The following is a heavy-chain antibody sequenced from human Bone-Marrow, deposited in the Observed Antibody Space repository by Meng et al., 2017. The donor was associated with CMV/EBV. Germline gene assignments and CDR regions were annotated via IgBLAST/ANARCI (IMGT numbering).Heavy chain of an antibody. Sequence: GESLKISCAASGFTFSSYWMHWVRQAPGKGLVWVSRINSDGSSTSYADSVKGRFTISRDNAKNTLYLQMNSLRAEDTAVYYCAREGFLGFLEWLPPDYWGQGTLVTVSS. CDR2: INSDGSST. CDR1: GFTFSSYW. V-gene: IGHV3-74*01. D-gene: IGHD3-3*01. J-gene: IGHJ4*02. CDR3: AREGFLGFLEWLPPDY.